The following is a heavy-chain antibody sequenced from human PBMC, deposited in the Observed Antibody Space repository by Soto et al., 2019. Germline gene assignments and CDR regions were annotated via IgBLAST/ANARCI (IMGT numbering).Heavy chain of an antibody. CDR1: GCSITRSDYY. CDR3: SRLGVNASCCSVTYLSRWYFYL. CDR2: MYYSGST. D-gene: IGHD3-10*02. Sequence: QLHLQESGPGLVKPSETLSLTCTVSGCSITRSDYYWGWIRKPPGKGLEYIGSMYYSGSTYYTPRIRSLVTLAGDTSKSQSSLRLRSVTAADTAVYYCSRLGVNASCCSVTYLSRWYFYLWGHSTLVTAAS. V-gene: IGHV4-39*01. J-gene: IGHJ2*01.